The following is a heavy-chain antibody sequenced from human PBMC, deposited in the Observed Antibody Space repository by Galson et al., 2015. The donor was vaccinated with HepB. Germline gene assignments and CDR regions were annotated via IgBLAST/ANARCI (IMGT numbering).Heavy chain of an antibody. CDR3: TTEATYYDILTGYYRGVYFDY. CDR1: GFTFSNAW. J-gene: IGHJ4*02. CDR2: IKSKTDGGTT. Sequence: SLRLSCAASGFTFSNAWMSWVRQAPGKGLEWVGRIKSKTDGGTTDYAAPVKGRFTISRDDSKNTLYLQMNSLKTEDTAVYYCTTEATYYDILTGYYRGVYFDYWGQGTLVTVSS. V-gene: IGHV3-15*01. D-gene: IGHD3-9*01.